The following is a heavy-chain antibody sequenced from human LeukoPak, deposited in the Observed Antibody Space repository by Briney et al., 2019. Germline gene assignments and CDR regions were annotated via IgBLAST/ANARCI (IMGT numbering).Heavy chain of an antibody. D-gene: IGHD6-6*01. V-gene: IGHV3-30-3*02. CDR1: GFTFSSYA. CDR2: ISYDGSNK. Sequence: GGSLRLSCAATGFTFSSYAMHWVRQAPGKGLEWVAVISYDGSNKYYADSVKGRFTISRDNSKNTLYLQMNSLRAEDTAVYYCESSSFPYYFDYRGQGTLVTVSS. J-gene: IGHJ4*02. CDR3: ESSSFPYYFDY.